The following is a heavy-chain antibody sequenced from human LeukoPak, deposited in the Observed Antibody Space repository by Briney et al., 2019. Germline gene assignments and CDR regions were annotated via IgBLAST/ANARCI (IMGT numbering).Heavy chain of an antibody. J-gene: IGHJ3*02. V-gene: IGHV3-23*01. CDR2: ITDTGGNT. CDR3: ARRSAAKDAFDI. CDR1: GFTFSNYA. D-gene: IGHD6-25*01. Sequence: PGGSLRLSCAGSGFTFSNYAMNWVRQAPGKGLEWVSGITDTGGNTYYADSVKGRFTISRDNAKNTLYLQMNSLRAEDTAVYYCARRSAAKDAFDIWGQGTMVAVSS.